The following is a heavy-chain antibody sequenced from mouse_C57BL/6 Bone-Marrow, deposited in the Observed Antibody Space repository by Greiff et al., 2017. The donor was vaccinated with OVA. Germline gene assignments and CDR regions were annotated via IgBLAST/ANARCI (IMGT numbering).Heavy chain of an antibody. J-gene: IGHJ4*01. CDR2: INPYNGGT. CDR3: ARADYDALAGTDDYAMDY. V-gene: IGHV1-19*01. D-gene: IGHD2-4*01. Sequence: EVQLQQSGPVLVKPGASVKMSCKASGYTFTDYYMNWVKQSHGKSLEWIGVINPYNGGTSYNQKFKGKATLTVDKSSSTAFMELNSLTSEDSAVYYCARADYDALAGTDDYAMDYWGQGTSVTVSS. CDR1: GYTFTDYY.